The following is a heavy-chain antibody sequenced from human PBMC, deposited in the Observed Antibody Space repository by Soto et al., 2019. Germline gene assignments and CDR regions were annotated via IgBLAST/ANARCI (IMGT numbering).Heavy chain of an antibody. CDR2: IIPIFGTA. Sequence: SVKVSCKASGGTFSSYAISWVRQAPGQGLEWMGGIIPIFGTANYAQKSQGRVTITADESTSTAYMELSSLRSEDTAVYYCARSNRRGYSYGIFDYWGQGTLVTVSS. D-gene: IGHD5-18*01. J-gene: IGHJ4*02. CDR1: GGTFSSYA. V-gene: IGHV1-69*13. CDR3: ARSNRRGYSYGIFDY.